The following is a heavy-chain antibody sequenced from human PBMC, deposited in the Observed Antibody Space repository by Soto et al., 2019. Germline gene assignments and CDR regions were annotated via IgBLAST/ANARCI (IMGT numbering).Heavy chain of an antibody. D-gene: IGHD3-3*01. CDR2: IIPIFGTA. CDR3: ARGLRFFAWDHWFDP. CDR1: GGTFSSYA. V-gene: IGHV1-69*13. Sequence: GASVKVSCKASGGTFSSYAISWVRQAPGQGLEWMGGIIPIFGTANYAQKFQGRVTITADESTSTAYMELSSLRSEDTAVCYCARGLRFFAWDHWFDPWGQETLVTVSS. J-gene: IGHJ5*02.